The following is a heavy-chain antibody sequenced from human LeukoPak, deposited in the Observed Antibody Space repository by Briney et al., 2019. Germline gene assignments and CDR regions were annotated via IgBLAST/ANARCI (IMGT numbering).Heavy chain of an antibody. CDR1: GFAFSGRE. Sequence: QPGGSLRLPCSASGFAFSGREMAWVRQAPGKGLEWVSYISSNGKTILHADSVKGRITISRDNAKKSLYLQLGGLRVEDSAFYYCVRASYTGFDLHFDQWGQGTLVTVSS. J-gene: IGHJ4*02. CDR2: ISSNGKTI. D-gene: IGHD5-12*01. CDR3: VRASYTGFDLHFDQ. V-gene: IGHV3-48*03.